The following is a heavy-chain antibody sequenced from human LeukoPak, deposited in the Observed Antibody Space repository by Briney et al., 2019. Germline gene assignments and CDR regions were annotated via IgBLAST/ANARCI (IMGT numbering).Heavy chain of an antibody. J-gene: IGHJ4*02. D-gene: IGHD3-16*01. V-gene: IGHV3-11*01. CDR3: ARGDNVYF. CDR2: ISGSGSSV. CDR1: GFIFTDYY. Sequence: GGSLRLSCAASGFIFTDYYMTWIRQTPGKGLEWLSYISGSGSSVYYADSVRGRFTISRDSAKKALYLQMNGLRVDDTAVYYCARGDNVYFWGQGVLVTVSS.